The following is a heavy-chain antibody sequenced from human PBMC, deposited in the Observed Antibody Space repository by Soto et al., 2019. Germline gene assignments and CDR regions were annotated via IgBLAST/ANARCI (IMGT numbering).Heavy chain of an antibody. CDR2: INSDGSST. Sequence: EVQLVESGGGLVQPGGSLRLSCAASGFTFSTFWMHWVRQAPGKGPVWVSRINSDGSSTIYADSVKGRLTISRDNAKNTLYLQMNSMRGEDTAVYYCARYHYYDGNWGQGTLVTVSS. J-gene: IGHJ4*02. CDR1: GFTFSTFW. V-gene: IGHV3-74*01. CDR3: ARYHYYDGN. D-gene: IGHD3-22*01.